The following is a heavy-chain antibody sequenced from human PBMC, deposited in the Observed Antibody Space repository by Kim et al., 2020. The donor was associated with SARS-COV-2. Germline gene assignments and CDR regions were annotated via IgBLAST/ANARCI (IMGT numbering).Heavy chain of an antibody. Sequence: GGSLRLSCAASGFTFSSYEMNWVRQAPGKGLEWVSYISSSGSTRYYADSVKGRFTISRDNAKNSLYLQMNSLRAEDTAVYYCARDLSSFAWYYYGMDVWGQGNTVTVSS. V-gene: IGHV3-48*03. CDR3: ARDLSSFAWYYYGMDV. CDR2: ISSSGSTR. CDR1: GFTFSSYE. J-gene: IGHJ6*02. D-gene: IGHD3-16*01.